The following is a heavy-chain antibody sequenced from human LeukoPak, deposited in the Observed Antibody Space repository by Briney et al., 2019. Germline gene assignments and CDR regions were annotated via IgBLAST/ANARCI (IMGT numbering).Heavy chain of an antibody. CDR3: ARDCSGGSCYDY. J-gene: IGHJ4*02. D-gene: IGHD2-15*01. CDR2: IIPILGIA. CDR1: GGTFRSYV. V-gene: IGHV1-69*04. Sequence: SVKVSCKASGGTFRSYVIRGGREAPGQGVGWRGRIIPILGIANYAQKFQGRVTITADKSTSTAYMELSSLRSEDTAVYYCARDCSGGSCYDYWGQGTLVTVSS.